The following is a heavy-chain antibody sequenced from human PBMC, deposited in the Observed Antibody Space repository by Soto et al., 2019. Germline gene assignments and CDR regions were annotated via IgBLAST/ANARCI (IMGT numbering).Heavy chain of an antibody. CDR3: ARDFYGGYTYGPGDY. J-gene: IGHJ4*02. CDR2: IHGDGGKI. CDR1: GFMFSASW. D-gene: IGHD5-18*01. V-gene: IGHV3-7*01. Sequence: ESGGGLVQPGGSLRLSCAASGFMFSASWMSWVRQAPGKGLEWVANIHGDGGKIYYVDSVKGRFTISRDNAKRSLYLQMNSLRAEETAVYYCARDFYGGYTYGPGDYWGQGALVAVSS.